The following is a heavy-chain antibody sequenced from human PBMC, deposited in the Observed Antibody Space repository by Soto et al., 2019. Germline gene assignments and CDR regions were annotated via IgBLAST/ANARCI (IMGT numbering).Heavy chain of an antibody. CDR2: FDPEDGGT. D-gene: IGHD3-3*01. Sequence: ASVKVSCKVSGYTLTELCLHSVQQAPGKELEWMGGFDPEDGGTIYAQKFQGRVTMTEDTSTDTAYMELSSPRSEDTAVYYCATPTPTIFGVEDYGMDVWGQGTTVTVSS. CDR3: ATPTPTIFGVEDYGMDV. J-gene: IGHJ6*02. V-gene: IGHV1-24*01. CDR1: GYTLTELC.